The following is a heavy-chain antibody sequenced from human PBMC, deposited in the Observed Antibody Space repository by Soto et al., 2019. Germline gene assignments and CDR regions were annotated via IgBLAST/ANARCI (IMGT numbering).Heavy chain of an antibody. D-gene: IGHD3-22*01. CDR2: IYYSGST. CDR1: GGSISSSSYY. V-gene: IGHV4-39*01. Sequence: QLQLQESGPGLVKPSETLSLTCTVSGGSISSSSYYWGWIRQPPGKGLEWIGSIYYSGSTYYNPSLKSRVTISVDTSKNQFSLKLSSVTAADTAVYYCAIHGHYYDSSGYFDDAFDIWGQGTMVTVSS. J-gene: IGHJ3*02. CDR3: AIHGHYYDSSGYFDDAFDI.